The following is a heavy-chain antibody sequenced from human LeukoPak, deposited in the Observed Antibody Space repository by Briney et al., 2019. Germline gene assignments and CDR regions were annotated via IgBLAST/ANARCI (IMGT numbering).Heavy chain of an antibody. CDR2: IWYDGSNK. CDR1: GFTSSSYG. J-gene: IGHJ4*02. D-gene: IGHD4-17*01. CDR3: ARGGTTVTKGPIDY. V-gene: IGHV3-33*01. Sequence: GGSLRLSCAASGFTSSSYGMHWVRQAPGKGLEWVAVIWYDGSNKYYADSVKGRFTISRDNSKNTLYLQMNSLRAEDTAVYYCARGGTTVTKGPIDYWGQGTLVTVSS.